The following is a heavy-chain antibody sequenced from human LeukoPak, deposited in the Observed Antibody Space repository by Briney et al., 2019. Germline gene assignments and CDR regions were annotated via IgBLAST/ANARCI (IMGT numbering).Heavy chain of an antibody. V-gene: IGHV3-23*01. D-gene: IGHD3-3*01. CDR1: GFTVSSNY. CDR3: ARDMDPRGRVLTSAFDT. CDR2: ISGSGATT. Sequence: GGSLRLSCAASGFTVSSNYMSWVRQAPGKGLEWVSIISGSGATTYYAESVKGRFTISRDNSKNTLYLQMKSLRAEDTAVYYCARDMDPRGRVLTSAFDTWGRGTMVTVSS. J-gene: IGHJ3*02.